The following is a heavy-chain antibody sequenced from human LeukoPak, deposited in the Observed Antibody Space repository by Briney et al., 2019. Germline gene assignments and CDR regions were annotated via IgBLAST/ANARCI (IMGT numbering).Heavy chain of an antibody. J-gene: IGHJ4*02. D-gene: IGHD3-9*01. CDR2: IKSKTDGGTT. CDR3: TTLEGEYDILTGYYNYFDY. Sequence: PGGSLRLSCAASGFTFSNAWMSWVRQAPGKGLEWVGRIKSKTDGGTTDYAAPVKGRFTISRDDSKNTLYLQMNSLKTEDTAVYYCTTLEGEYDILTGYYNYFDYWGQGTLVTVSS. V-gene: IGHV3-15*01. CDR1: GFTFSNAW.